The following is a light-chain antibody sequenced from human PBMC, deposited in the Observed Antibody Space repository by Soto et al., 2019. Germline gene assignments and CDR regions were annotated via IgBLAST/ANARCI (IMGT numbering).Light chain of an antibody. Sequence: DIVMTQSPDSLAVSLGERATIHCKSSQTVFYSANNRNYLAWYQQKPGQPPKLLLYRASIRESGVPDRFSGSGSGTDFTLTISSLQAEDAAVYYCQQYYGTPYTFGQGTKLEI. CDR2: RAS. CDR3: QQYYGTPYT. J-gene: IGKJ2*01. V-gene: IGKV4-1*01. CDR1: QTVFYSANNRNY.